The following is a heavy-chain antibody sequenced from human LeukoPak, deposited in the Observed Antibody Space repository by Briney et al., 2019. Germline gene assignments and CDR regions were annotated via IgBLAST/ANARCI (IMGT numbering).Heavy chain of an antibody. CDR3: ARGWEWLVATSYYFDY. CDR1: GFTFSSYA. V-gene: IGHV3-30*04. CDR2: ISYDGSNK. D-gene: IGHD6-19*01. Sequence: PGRSLRLSCAASGFTFSSYAMHWVRQAPGKGLEWVAVISYDGSNKYYADSVKGRFTTSRDNSKNTLYLQMNSLRAEDTAVYYCARGWEWLVATSYYFDYWGQGTLVTVSS. J-gene: IGHJ4*02.